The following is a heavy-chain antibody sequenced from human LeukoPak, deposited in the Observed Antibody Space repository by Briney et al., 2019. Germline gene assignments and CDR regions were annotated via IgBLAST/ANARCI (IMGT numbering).Heavy chain of an antibody. J-gene: IGHJ4*02. CDR3: AGTTVVTHFDY. V-gene: IGHV1-69*13. D-gene: IGHD4-23*01. CDR2: IIPIFGTA. Sequence: ASVKVSCKASGGTFSSYAISWVRQAPGQGLEWMGGIIPIFGTANYAQKFQGRVTITADESTSTAYMELSSLRSEDTAVYYCAGTTVVTHFDYWGQGTLVTVSS. CDR1: GGTFSSYA.